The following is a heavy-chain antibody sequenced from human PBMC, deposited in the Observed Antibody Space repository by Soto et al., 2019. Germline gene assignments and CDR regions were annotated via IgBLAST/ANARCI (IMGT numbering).Heavy chain of an antibody. V-gene: IGHV3-30*18. CDR3: AKDGGDGYNYCFDY. D-gene: IGHD5-12*01. CDR1: GFTFSSYG. Sequence: HPGGSLRLSCAASGFTFSSYGMHWVRQAPGKGLEWVAVISYDGSNKYYADSVKGRFTISRDNSKNTLYLQMNSLRAEDTAVYYCAKDGGDGYNYCFDYWGQGTLVTVSS. CDR2: ISYDGSNK. J-gene: IGHJ4*02.